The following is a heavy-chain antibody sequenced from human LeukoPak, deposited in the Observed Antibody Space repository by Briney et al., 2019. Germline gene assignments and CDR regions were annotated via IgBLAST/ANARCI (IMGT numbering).Heavy chain of an antibody. CDR1: GLRFRNYG. CDR3: ATDRNSGKYYDY. D-gene: IGHD1-26*01. J-gene: IGHJ4*02. V-gene: IGHV3-33*01. CDR2: IYYDGSNQ. Sequence: GGSLRLSCVVSGLRFRNYGMHWVRQAPGKGLEWVAVIYYDGSNQYYVDSVKGRFTVSRDNAKNTLYLQMDSLRAEDTAVYYCATDRNSGKYYDYWGQGTLVTVSS.